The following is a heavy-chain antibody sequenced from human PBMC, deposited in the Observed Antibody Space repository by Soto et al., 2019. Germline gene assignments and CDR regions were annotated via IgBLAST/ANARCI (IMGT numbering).Heavy chain of an antibody. CDR1: GYSFTSYW. J-gene: IGHJ4*02. CDR3: AMTNYDILTGYYPDY. Sequence: PGESLKISCKGSGYSFTSYWISWVCQMPGKGLEWMGRIDPSDSYTNYSPSFQGHVTISGDKSISTAYLQWSSLKASDTAMYYCAMTNYDILTGYYPDYWGQGTLVTVSS. CDR2: IDPSDSYT. D-gene: IGHD3-9*01. V-gene: IGHV5-10-1*01.